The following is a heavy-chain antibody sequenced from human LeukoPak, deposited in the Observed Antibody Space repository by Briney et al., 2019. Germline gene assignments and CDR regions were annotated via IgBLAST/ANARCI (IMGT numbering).Heavy chain of an antibody. D-gene: IGHD2-2*01. CDR3: ATVGEYQLLHDAFDI. CDR2: FDPEDGET. CDR1: GYTLTELS. J-gene: IGHJ3*02. Sequence: ASVKVSCKVSGYTLTELSMHWVRQAPGKGLEWMGGFDPEDGETIYAQKFQGRVTMTEDTSTDTAYMELSSLRSEDTAVYYCATVGEYQLLHDAFDIWGQGTMVTVSS. V-gene: IGHV1-24*01.